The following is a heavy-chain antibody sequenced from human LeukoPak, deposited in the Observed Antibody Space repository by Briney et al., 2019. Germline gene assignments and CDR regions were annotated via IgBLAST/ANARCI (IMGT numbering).Heavy chain of an antibody. J-gene: IGHJ6*02. CDR2: ISYDGSNK. Sequence: GGSLRLSCAASGFTFSSYGMHWVRQAPGKGLEWVAVISYDGSNKYYADSVKGRFTISRGNSKNTLYLQMNSLRAEDTAVYYCAKDIYCSGGSCYSGKGDYYGMDVWGQGTTVTVSS. D-gene: IGHD2-15*01. CDR3: AKDIYCSGGSCYSGKGDYYGMDV. CDR1: GFTFSSYG. V-gene: IGHV3-30*18.